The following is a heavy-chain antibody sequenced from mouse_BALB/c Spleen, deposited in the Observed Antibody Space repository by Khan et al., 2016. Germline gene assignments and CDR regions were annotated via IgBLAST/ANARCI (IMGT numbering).Heavy chain of an antibody. D-gene: IGHD2-1*01. CDR2: ISYDGSN. CDR3: ATYGNYEGFAY. J-gene: IGHJ3*01. Sequence: EVKLLESGPGLVKPSQSLSLTCTVTGYSITSGYYWNWIRQFPGNQLEWVGYISYDGSNNYNPTLKNRISITRDTSKNPFFLNLNSVTTEDTATYYCATYGNYEGFAYWGQGTLVTVSA. V-gene: IGHV3-6*01. CDR1: GYSITSGYY.